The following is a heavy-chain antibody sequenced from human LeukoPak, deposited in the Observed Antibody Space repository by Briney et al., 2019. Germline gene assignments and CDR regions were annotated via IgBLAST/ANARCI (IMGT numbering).Heavy chain of an antibody. CDR3: ARDFDG. V-gene: IGHV3-7*01. J-gene: IGHJ4*02. Sequence: PGGSLRLSCAASGFTFRNYRMSWVRQAPGKGLEWVANIKEDGSKKYYVDSVKGRFTISRDNAKNSLYLQMNSLRVEDTAVYYCARDFDGWGQGTLVTVSS. CDR2: IKEDGSKK. CDR1: GFTFRNYR.